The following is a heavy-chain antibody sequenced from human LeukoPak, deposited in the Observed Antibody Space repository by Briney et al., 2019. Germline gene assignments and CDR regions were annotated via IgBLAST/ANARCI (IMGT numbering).Heavy chain of an antibody. D-gene: IGHD3-10*01. CDR1: GGSISSYY. Sequence: SETLSLTRTVSGGSISSYYWSWIRQPPGKGLEWIGYIYYSGSTNYNPSLKSRVTISVDTSKNQFSLKLSSVTAADTAMYYCARDSSGSYYEFDYWGQGTLVTVSS. V-gene: IGHV4-59*01. CDR3: ARDSSGSYYEFDY. CDR2: IYYSGST. J-gene: IGHJ4*02.